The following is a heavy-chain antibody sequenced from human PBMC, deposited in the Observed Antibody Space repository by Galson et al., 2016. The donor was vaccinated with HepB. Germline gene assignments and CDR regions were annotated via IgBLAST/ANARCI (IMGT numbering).Heavy chain of an antibody. V-gene: IGHV5-51*03. CDR3: AGSPAVVADPYYFDY. J-gene: IGHJ4*02. CDR2: IYPADSDT. Sequence: QSGAEVKRPGESLKISCQGSGFIFTSYWIGWVRQMPGKGLEWMGIIYPADSDTKYGPSFQGQVTISADKSIYTAYLQWSSLKASDTAIDYCAGSPAVVADPYYFDYWGRGILVTVSS. D-gene: IGHD2-15*01. CDR1: GFIFTSYW.